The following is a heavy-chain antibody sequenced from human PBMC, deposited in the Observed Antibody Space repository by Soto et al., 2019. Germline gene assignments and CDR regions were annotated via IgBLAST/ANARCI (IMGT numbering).Heavy chain of an antibody. CDR3: ASYCSSTSCPD. V-gene: IGHV3-48*03. Sequence: GGSLRLSCAASGFTFSSYEMNWVRQAPGKGLEWVSYISSSGSTIYYADSVKGRFTISRDNAKNSLYLQMNSLRAEDTAVYYCASYCSSTSCPDWGQGTLVTVSS. J-gene: IGHJ4*02. CDR1: GFTFSSYE. CDR2: ISSSGSTI. D-gene: IGHD2-2*01.